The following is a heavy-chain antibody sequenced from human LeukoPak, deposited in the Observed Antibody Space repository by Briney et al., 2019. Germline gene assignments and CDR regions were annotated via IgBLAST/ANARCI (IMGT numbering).Heavy chain of an antibody. CDR2: IYYSGST. D-gene: IGHD3-22*01. V-gene: IGHV4-30-4*01. J-gene: IGHJ5*02. CDR3: ARVGDSSGYYRYNWFDP. CDR1: GGSISSGDYY. Sequence: PSETLSLTCTVSGGSISSGDYYWSWIRQPPGKGLEWIGYIYYSGSTYYNPSLKSRVTISVDTSKNQFSLKLSSVTAADTAVYYCARVGDSSGYYRYNWFDPWGQGTLATVSS.